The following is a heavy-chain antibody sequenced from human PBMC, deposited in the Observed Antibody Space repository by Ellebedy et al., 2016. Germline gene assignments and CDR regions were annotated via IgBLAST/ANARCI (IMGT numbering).Heavy chain of an antibody. J-gene: IGHJ4*02. CDR2: VYYSGTT. CDR3: ARRSVDYYFDY. CDR1: GGSISSSSYY. V-gene: IGHV4-39*01. Sequence: SETLSLXXTVSGGSISSSSYYWVWIRQPPGKGLEWIGSVYYSGTTHYNPSLKSRVTISVDTSKNQFSLKLGSVTAADTAVYYCARRSVDYYFDYWGQGTLVTVSS.